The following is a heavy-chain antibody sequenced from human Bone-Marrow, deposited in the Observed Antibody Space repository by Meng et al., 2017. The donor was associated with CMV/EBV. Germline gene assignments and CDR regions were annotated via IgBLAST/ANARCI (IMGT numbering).Heavy chain of an antibody. CDR3: AKDIGYCSSTSCYTGID. V-gene: IGHV3-7*03. CDR2: IQDDGREA. Sequence: SCAASGFTFSSYSMNWVRQAPGKGLEWLGEIQDDGREAYHVDSVRGRFTISRDNTKNSLYLQMNSLRAEDTALYYCAKDIGYCSSTSCYTGIDWGQGTLVTVSS. J-gene: IGHJ4*02. CDR1: GFTFSSYS. D-gene: IGHD2-2*02.